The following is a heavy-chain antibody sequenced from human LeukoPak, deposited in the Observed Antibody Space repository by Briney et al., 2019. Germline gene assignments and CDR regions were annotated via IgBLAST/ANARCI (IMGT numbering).Heavy chain of an antibody. CDR3: AKDRYSGLNTIDY. CDR1: EFTFSTYG. V-gene: IGHV3-30*18. D-gene: IGHD6-13*01. Sequence: GGSLRLACAASEFTFSTYGMHWVRQAPGKGLEWVAVISYDGSYKFYADSVKGRFTISRDNSKSTLYLQMNSLRAEDTAVYYCAKDRYSGLNTIDYWGQGTLVTVSS. CDR2: ISYDGSYK. J-gene: IGHJ4*02.